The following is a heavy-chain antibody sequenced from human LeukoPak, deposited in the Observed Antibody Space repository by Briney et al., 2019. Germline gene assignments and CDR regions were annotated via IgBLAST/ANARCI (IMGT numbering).Heavy chain of an antibody. Sequence: GGSLRLSCTASGFTFGDYAMSWFRQAPGKGLEWVGFIRSKAYGGTTEYAASVKGRFTISRDDSKSIAYLQMNSLKTEDTAVYYCTRGIAVAAEARGRGYFDYWGQGTLVTVSS. CDR2: IRSKAYGGTT. D-gene: IGHD6-19*01. CDR3: TRGIAVAAEARGRGYFDY. J-gene: IGHJ4*02. V-gene: IGHV3-49*03. CDR1: GFTFGDYA.